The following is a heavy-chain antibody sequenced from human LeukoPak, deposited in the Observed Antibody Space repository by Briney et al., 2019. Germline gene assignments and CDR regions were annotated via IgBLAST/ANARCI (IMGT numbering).Heavy chain of an antibody. Sequence: PGGSLRLSCVASGFTFSNYAMSWVRQAPGKGLEWVSAISGSGVSTYYADSVKGRFTISRDNSKDTLYLQMNSLRAEDTAVYYCTKDRSDYGGYPPGAFDIWGQGTMVTVSS. D-gene: IGHD4-17*01. CDR1: GFTFSNYA. CDR2: ISGSGVST. V-gene: IGHV3-23*01. CDR3: TKDRSDYGGYPPGAFDI. J-gene: IGHJ3*02.